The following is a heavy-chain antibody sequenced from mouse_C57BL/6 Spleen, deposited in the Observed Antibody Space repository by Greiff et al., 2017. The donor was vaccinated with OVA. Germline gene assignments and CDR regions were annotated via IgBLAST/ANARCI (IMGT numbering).Heavy chain of an antibody. CDR1: GYSFTDYN. Sequence: EVKLMESGPELVKPGASVKISCKASGYSFTDYNMNWVKQSNGKSLEWIGVINPNYGTTSYNQKFKGKATLTVDQSSSTAYMQLNSLTSEDSAVYSCARGVRLGSYIDYWGQGTTLTVSS. J-gene: IGHJ2*01. CDR2: INPNYGTT. CDR3: ARGVRLGSYIDY. D-gene: IGHD2-14*01. V-gene: IGHV1-39*01.